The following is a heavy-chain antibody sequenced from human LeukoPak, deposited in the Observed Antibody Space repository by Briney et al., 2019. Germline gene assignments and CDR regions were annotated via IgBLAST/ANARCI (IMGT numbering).Heavy chain of an antibody. Sequence: GSLRLSCAASGFTVSSNYMSWVRQAPGKGLEWVSVIYSGGSTYYADSVKGRFTISRDNSKNTLYLQMNSLRAEDTAVYYCARGEYYDSSGYLDYWGQGTLVTVSS. V-gene: IGHV3-53*01. CDR3: ARGEYYDSSGYLDY. J-gene: IGHJ4*02. D-gene: IGHD3-22*01. CDR1: GFTVSSNY. CDR2: IYSGGST.